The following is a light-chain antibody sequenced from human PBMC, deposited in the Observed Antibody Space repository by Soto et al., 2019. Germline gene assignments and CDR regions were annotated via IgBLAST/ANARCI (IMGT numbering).Light chain of an antibody. CDR3: QQSGSSPYT. J-gene: IGKJ2*01. V-gene: IGKV3-20*01. CDR1: QGVGNCY. Sequence: IVLTQSPGTLSLSPGETATLSRRTSQGVGNCYLAWYQQKPGQAPRLLIYGASSRATGIPDRFSGSGSGTDFTLTISRLEPEDFAVYYCQQSGSSPYTFGQGTKLEIK. CDR2: GAS.